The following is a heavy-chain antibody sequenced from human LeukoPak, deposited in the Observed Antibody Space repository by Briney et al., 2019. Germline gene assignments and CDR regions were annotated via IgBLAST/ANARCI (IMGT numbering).Heavy chain of an antibody. D-gene: IGHD2-15*01. J-gene: IGHJ5*02. Sequence: ASVKVSCKASRYTFTSYDINWVRQATGQGLEWMGWMNPNSGNTGYAQKFQGRVTMTRNTSISTAYMELSSLRSEDTAVYYCARVYCSGGSCYGGGFDPWGQGTLVTVSS. V-gene: IGHV1-8*01. CDR2: MNPNSGNT. CDR3: ARVYCSGGSCYGGGFDP. CDR1: RYTFTSYD.